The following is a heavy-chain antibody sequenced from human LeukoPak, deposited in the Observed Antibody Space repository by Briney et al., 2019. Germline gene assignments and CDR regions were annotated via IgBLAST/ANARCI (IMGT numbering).Heavy chain of an antibody. D-gene: IGHD5-24*01. CDR2: IIPIFDTA. Sequence: SVKVSCKASGGTFSSYAISWVRQAPGQGLEWMGGIIPIFDTANYAQKFQGRVTITTDESTSTAYMELSSLRSEDTAVYYCAGAEEDGYNWSGWFDPWGQGTLVTVSS. V-gene: IGHV1-69*05. CDR3: AGAEEDGYNWSGWFDP. CDR1: GGTFSSYA. J-gene: IGHJ5*02.